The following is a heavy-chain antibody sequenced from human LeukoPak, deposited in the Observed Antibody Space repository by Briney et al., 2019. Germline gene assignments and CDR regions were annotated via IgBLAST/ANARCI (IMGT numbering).Heavy chain of an antibody. V-gene: IGHV3-9*01. CDR1: GFTFDNYA. CDR2: ISWNSGYI. J-gene: IGHJ4*02. D-gene: IGHD1-26*01. CDR3: ARVQWELRGVGSYFEY. Sequence: GGSLRLSCAASGFTFDNYAMHWVRQAPGKGLEWLSIISWNSGYIGYVDSVKGRFTMSRDNAKNSLYLQMNSLRAEDTAVYYCARVQWELRGVGSYFEYWGQGALVTVSS.